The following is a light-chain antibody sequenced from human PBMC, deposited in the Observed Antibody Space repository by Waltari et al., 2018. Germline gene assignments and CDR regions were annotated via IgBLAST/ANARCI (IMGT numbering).Light chain of an antibody. CDR2: EVS. CDR3: SSYTSSSTS. Sequence: QSALTQPASVSGSPGQSITISCTGTSSDVGGYNYVSWYQQHPGKAPKLMIYEVSNRPSGVSNRFSGSKSGNMASLTISGLQAEDEAGYYCSSYTSSSTSFGGGTKLTVL. V-gene: IGLV2-14*01. CDR1: SSDVGGYNY. J-gene: IGLJ2*01.